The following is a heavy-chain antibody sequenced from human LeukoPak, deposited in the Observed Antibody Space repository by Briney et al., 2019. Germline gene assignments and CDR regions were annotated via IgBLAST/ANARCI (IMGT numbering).Heavy chain of an antibody. CDR2: ISYDGSNK. Sequence: GGSLRLSCAASGFTFSSYGMHWVRQAPGKGLEWVAVISYDGSNKYYADSVKGRFTISRDNSKNALYLQMNSLRAEDTAVYYCAKDRAAGLDYWGQGTLVTVSS. J-gene: IGHJ4*02. D-gene: IGHD6-13*01. V-gene: IGHV3-30*18. CDR1: GFTFSSYG. CDR3: AKDRAAGLDY.